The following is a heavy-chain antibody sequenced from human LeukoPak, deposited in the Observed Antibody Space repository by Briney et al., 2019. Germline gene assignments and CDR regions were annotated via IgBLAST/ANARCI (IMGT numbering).Heavy chain of an antibody. CDR1: GYTFTSYG. D-gene: IGHD3-22*01. CDR2: ISAYNGNT. V-gene: IGHV1-18*01. CDR3: AREVPHYYDSSGYYPYFDY. J-gene: IGHJ4*02. Sequence: ASVKVSCKASGYTFTSYGISWVRQAPGQGLEWMGWISAYNGNTNYAQKLQGRVTMTRDTSISTAYMELSRLRSDDTAVYYCAREVPHYYDSSGYYPYFDYWGQGTLVTVSS.